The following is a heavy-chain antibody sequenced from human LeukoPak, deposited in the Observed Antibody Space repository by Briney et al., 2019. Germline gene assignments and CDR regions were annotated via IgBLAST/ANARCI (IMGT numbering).Heavy chain of an antibody. CDR1: GGSISSYY. CDR2: IYYSGST. Sequence: KPSETLSLTCTVSGGSISSYYWSWIRQPPGKGLEWIGYIYYSGSTNYNPSLKSRVTMSVDTSKNQFSLKLSSVTAADTAVYYCARDPGVAVALRAFDIWGQGTMVTVSP. D-gene: IGHD6-19*01. V-gene: IGHV4-59*01. J-gene: IGHJ3*02. CDR3: ARDPGVAVALRAFDI.